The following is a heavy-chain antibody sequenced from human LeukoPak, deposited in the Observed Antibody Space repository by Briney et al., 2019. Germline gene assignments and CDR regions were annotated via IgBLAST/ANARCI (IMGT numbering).Heavy chain of an antibody. V-gene: IGHV4-30-2*01. D-gene: IGHD4-23*01. J-gene: IGHJ4*02. CDR1: GGSISSGDYS. CDR2: IYQSGST. Sequence: SETLPLTCAVSGGSISSGDYSWGWIRQPPGKDLEWIGYIYQSGSTYYNPSLKSRVTISEDRSRNQFSLKLSSVTAADTAVYYCARGDYGDDSRGPYYFDYWGQGTLVTVSS. CDR3: ARGDYGDDSRGPYYFDY.